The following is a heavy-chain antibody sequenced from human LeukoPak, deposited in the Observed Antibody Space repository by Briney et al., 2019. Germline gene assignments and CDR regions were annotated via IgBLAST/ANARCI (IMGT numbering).Heavy chain of an antibody. CDR2: INYSGST. J-gene: IGHJ3*01. CDR3: ARISSSNWYNERGAFDV. V-gene: IGHV4-34*01. Sequence: PSETLSLTCAIYSESFSGYFWSWIRQPPGKGLEWIGEINYSGSTNYNPSLKSRVTISVDTSKNQFSLKLSTVTAADTAVYYCARISSSNWYNERGAFDVWGQGTMVTVS. CDR1: SESFSGYF. D-gene: IGHD6-13*01.